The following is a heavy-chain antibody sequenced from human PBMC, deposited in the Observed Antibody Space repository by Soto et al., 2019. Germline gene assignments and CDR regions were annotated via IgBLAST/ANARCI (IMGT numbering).Heavy chain of an antibody. CDR1: GISLSTRGVG. CDR3: ARGLATLPVFAFAV. V-gene: IGHV2-5*01. D-gene: IGHD6-6*01. Sequence: QITLKGSGPTLVKPTQTVTLTCTLSGISLSTRGVGLGWIRQTPGKALEWLALIYWNDVKHYRPSLESRLTITKDTSNNQTVLTMTYMDPVDTATYYCARGLATLPVFAFAVWDQGTVVTVSS. CDR2: IYWNDVK. J-gene: IGHJ3*01.